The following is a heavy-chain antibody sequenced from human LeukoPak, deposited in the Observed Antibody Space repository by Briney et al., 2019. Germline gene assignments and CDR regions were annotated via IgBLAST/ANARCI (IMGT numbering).Heavy chain of an antibody. D-gene: IGHD2-2*01. CDR2: IYHSGST. CDR1: GYSISSGYY. V-gene: IGHV4-38-2*01. CDR3: ARLRYCSSTSCFRSNWFDP. Sequence: TSETLSLTCAVSGYSISSGYYWGWIRQPPGKGLEWIGSIYHSGSTYYNPSLKSRVTISVDTSKNQFSLKLSSVTAADTAVYYCARLRYCSSTSCFRSNWFDPWGQGTLATVSS. J-gene: IGHJ5*02.